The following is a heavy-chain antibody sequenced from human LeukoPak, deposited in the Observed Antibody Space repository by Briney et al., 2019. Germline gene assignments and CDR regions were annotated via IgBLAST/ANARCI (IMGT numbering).Heavy chain of an antibody. Sequence: GGSLRLSCTASGFTFGDHAMSWVRQAPGKGLEWVGFIRGKAYGGTTEYAAPVKGRFTTSRDDSKSIAYLQMNTPKTEDTAVYYCTRGPTQRWLDYGMDAWGQGTTVIVSS. CDR2: IRGKAYGGTT. D-gene: IGHD5-18*01. J-gene: IGHJ6*02. V-gene: IGHV3-49*04. CDR3: TRGPTQRWLDYGMDA. CDR1: GFTFGDHA.